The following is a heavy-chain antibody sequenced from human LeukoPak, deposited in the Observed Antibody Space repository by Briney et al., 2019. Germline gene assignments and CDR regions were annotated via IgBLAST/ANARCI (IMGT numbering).Heavy chain of an antibody. J-gene: IGHJ1*01. CDR3: TTDRYYDNSELQFQH. Sequence: GGSLRLSCAASGFILNNAWMGWVRQAPGRGLEWLGRIKRETDGGTIDYAAPVKGRFTISRDDSRNTLYLQMDSLKIEDTAVYYCTTDRYYDNSELQFQHWGQGTLVTVSS. D-gene: IGHD3-22*01. CDR2: IKRETDGGTI. CDR1: GFILNNAW. V-gene: IGHV3-15*01.